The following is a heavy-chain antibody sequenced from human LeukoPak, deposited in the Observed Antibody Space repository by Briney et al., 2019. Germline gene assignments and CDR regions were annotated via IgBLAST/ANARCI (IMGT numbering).Heavy chain of an antibody. D-gene: IGHD2-21*01. CDR3: ARGRVVVVIAIQPRHFDY. Sequence: PSETLSLTCAVSGYSISSGYYWGWIRRPPGKGLEWIGSIYHSGSTYYNPSLKSRVTISVDTSKNQFSLKLSSVTAADTAVYYCARGRVVVVIAIQPRHFDYWGQGTLVTVSS. CDR2: IYHSGST. J-gene: IGHJ4*02. V-gene: IGHV4-38-2*01. CDR1: GYSISSGYY.